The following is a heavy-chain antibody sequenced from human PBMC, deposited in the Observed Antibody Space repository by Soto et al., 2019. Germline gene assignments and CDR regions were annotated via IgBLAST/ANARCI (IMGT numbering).Heavy chain of an antibody. Sequence: SETLSLTCTVSGGSISSGDYYWSWIRQPPGKGLEWIGYIYYSGSTYYNPSLKSRVTISVDTSKNQFSLKLSSVTAADTAVYYCARDGGGTVTTLGDYYGMDVWGQGTTVTVS. CDR3: ARDGGGTVTTLGDYYGMDV. CDR2: IYYSGST. J-gene: IGHJ6*02. D-gene: IGHD4-4*01. V-gene: IGHV4-30-4*01. CDR1: GGSISSGDYY.